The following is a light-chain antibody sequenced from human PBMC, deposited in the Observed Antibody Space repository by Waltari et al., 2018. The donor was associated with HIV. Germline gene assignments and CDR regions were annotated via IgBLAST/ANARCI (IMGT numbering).Light chain of an antibody. CDR2: WAS. J-gene: IGKJ1*01. CDR1: HSLLHTPNSMNY. CDR3: QQCYSSVWT. V-gene: IGKV4-1*01. Sequence: DIVMTQFPDSLAVSLGERATVSCKSSHSLLHTPNSMNYVSWFQQKPGQSPKLLIYWASTRESGVSNRFIGSGSGTNFTLTINRLQADDVAVYYCQQCYSSVWTFGQGTKVELK.